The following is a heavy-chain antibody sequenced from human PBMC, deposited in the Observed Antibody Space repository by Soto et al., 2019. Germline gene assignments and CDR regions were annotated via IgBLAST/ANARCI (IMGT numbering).Heavy chain of an antibody. D-gene: IGHD1-1*01. CDR3: VRGDNWNDEASDY. V-gene: IGHV3-33*01. Sequence: GGSLRLSCAASGFIFSNHVMHWVRPAPGKGLEWVAVIWSDGNNRYYADSVKGRFTISRDNSKNTLYLQMNSLRAEDTAVYYCVRGDNWNDEASDYWGQGTLVTVSS. CDR1: GFIFSNHV. CDR2: IWSDGNNR. J-gene: IGHJ4*02.